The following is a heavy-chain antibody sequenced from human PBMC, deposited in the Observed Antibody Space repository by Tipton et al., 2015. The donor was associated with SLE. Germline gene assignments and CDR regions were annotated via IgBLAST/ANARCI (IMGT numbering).Heavy chain of an antibody. Sequence: TLSLTCAVYGGSFSGHYWSWIRQPPGKGLEWIGEINQSESTNYNPSLKSRLIMSVDASKNQFSLKLSSVTAADTAVYYCARDHPVAGPFDYWGQGTLVTVSS. V-gene: IGHV4-34*09. CDR2: INQSEST. CDR3: ARDHPVAGPFDY. J-gene: IGHJ4*02. CDR1: GGSFSGHY. D-gene: IGHD6-19*01.